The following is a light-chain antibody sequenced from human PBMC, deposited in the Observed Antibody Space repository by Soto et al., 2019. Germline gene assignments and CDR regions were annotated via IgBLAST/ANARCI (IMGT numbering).Light chain of an antibody. CDR1: QSLKSDY. CDR3: QQYSSDPAWT. CDR2: GTS. V-gene: IGKV3-20*01. J-gene: IGKJ1*01. Sequence: EITLTQSPGSLSLSPGERATLSCRASQSLKSDYFAWYQQRRGQAPRLLIYGTSIRASGIPDRFSGSGSGTDFTLTISRLEPEDFAVYYCQQYSSDPAWTFGQGTKVEV.